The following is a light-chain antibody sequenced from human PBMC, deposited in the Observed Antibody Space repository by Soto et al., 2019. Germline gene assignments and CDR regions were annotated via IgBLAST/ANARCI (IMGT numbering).Light chain of an antibody. CDR1: QSVTSSY. V-gene: IGKV3-20*01. Sequence: EIVLTQSPVTLSLSPGERATLSCRASQSVTSSYLAWYQQKPGQAPRLLIYGASITATVIPSRFSGSWSGTDFTLTISGLDPEDFAVYYRQQYVSSPPTFGQGTKLEIK. CDR2: GAS. J-gene: IGKJ2*01. CDR3: QQYVSSPPT.